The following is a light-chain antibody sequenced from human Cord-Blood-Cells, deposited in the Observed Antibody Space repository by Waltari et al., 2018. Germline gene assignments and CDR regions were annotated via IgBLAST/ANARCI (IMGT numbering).Light chain of an antibody. V-gene: IGLV1-40*01. Sequence: QSVLTQLPSVSGAPGQRVTIPCTGTSPNIGAGYDVPLHQQLPGTAPKLLIYDNSHRPSRGPDRFSGSKSRTSASLAITGLQAEDEADYYCQSYDSSLSGSEVFGGGTKLTVL. CDR2: DNS. CDR3: QSYDSSLSGSEV. CDR1: SPNIGAGYD. J-gene: IGLJ3*02.